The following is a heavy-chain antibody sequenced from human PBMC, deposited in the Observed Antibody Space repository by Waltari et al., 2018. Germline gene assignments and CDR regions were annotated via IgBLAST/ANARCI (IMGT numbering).Heavy chain of an antibody. CDR3: AREISIAAAGMGLDP. V-gene: IGHV4-59*01. CDR2: IYYRWST. Sequence: QVQLQESGPGLVKPSETLSLTCTVSGGSISSYYWSWIRQPPGKGLEWLGYIYYRWSTNYNPSLKIRVTISVDTAKNQFSLKLRSVTAADTAVYYWAREISIAAAGMGLDPWGQEPWSPSPQ. J-gene: IGHJ5*02. D-gene: IGHD6-13*01. CDR1: GGSISSYY.